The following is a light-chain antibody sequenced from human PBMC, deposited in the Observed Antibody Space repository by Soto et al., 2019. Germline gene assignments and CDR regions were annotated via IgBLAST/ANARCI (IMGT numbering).Light chain of an antibody. Sequence: DIQLTQSPSFLSASLGDRDTITCRASQGIGSYLAWYQQKPGKAPRLLIYAASTLQSGVPSRFSGSGSDTEFTLTISSLQPEDFATYYCQQLNNYPLTFGGGTKVEIK. CDR3: QQLNNYPLT. J-gene: IGKJ4*01. CDR1: QGIGSY. V-gene: IGKV1-9*01. CDR2: AAS.